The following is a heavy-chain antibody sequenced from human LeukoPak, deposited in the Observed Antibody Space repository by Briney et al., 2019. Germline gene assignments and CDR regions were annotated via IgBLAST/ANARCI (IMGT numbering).Heavy chain of an antibody. J-gene: IGHJ5*02. Sequence: GGSLRLSCAASGFTFSSYWMSWVRQAPGKGLEWVANIKQDGSEKYYVDSVKGRFTISRDNAESSLYLQMNSLRAEDTAVYYCAREVGYCSSGSCYFWFDPWGQGTLVTVSS. CDR2: IKQDGSEK. CDR1: GFTFSSYW. V-gene: IGHV3-7*01. CDR3: AREVGYCSSGSCYFWFDP. D-gene: IGHD2-2*01.